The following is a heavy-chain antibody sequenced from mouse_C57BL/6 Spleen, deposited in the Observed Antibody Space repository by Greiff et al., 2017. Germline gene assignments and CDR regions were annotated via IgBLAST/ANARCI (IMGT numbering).Heavy chain of an antibody. V-gene: IGHV1-69*01. D-gene: IGHD2-2*01. CDR2: IDPSDSYT. CDR3: ARGVKGRSYLDY. CDR1: GYTFTSYW. J-gene: IGHJ2*01. Sequence: VQLQQPGAELVMPGASVKLSCKASGYTFTSYWMHWVKQRPGQGLEWIGEIDPSDSYTNYNQKFKGKSTLTVDKSSSTAYMQLSSLTSEDSAVYYCARGVKGRSYLDYRGQGTTLTVSS.